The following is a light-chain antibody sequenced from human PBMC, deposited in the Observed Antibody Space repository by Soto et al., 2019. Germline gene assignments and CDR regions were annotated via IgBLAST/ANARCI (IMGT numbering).Light chain of an antibody. V-gene: IGLV2-14*01. Sequence: QSALTQPASVSGSPGQSITISCTGTSSDVGGYNSVSWYQQHPGKAPKLILYDVTDRPSGVSYRFSGSKSGNTASLTISGLQAADDADYFCSSFTSSMTNVFGSGTKLTVL. CDR3: SSFTSSMTNV. J-gene: IGLJ1*01. CDR1: SSDVGGYNS. CDR2: DVT.